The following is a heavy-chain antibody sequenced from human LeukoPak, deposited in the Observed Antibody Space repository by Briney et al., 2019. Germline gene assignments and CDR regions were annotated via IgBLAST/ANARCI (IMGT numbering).Heavy chain of an antibody. CDR3: ARGGRTTAPDF. Sequence: ASVKVSCKTSGYTFASYGISWVRQAPGQVLEWMAWITAYSGHIDYAQNLQGRVTVTTDTSTSTAHMDLRSLRSDDTAVYYCARGGRTTAPDFWGQGTLVTVTS. J-gene: IGHJ4*02. CDR2: ITAYSGHI. CDR1: GYTFASYG. V-gene: IGHV1-18*04. D-gene: IGHD2/OR15-2a*01.